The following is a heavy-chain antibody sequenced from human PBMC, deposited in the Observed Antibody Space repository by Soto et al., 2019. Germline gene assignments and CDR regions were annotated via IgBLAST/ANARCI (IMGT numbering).Heavy chain of an antibody. Sequence: QVQLVQSGAEVKKPGASVKVSCKAPRYIFTAYFMHWVRQAPGQGLEWMGWINPNNGATHYGLSFQGRVTMTRDTSISTAYMELRSLRSEDTAVYFCAREGYTSSSTHSFLDSWGQGTLVTVSS. J-gene: IGHJ4*02. D-gene: IGHD6-6*01. CDR1: RYIFTAYF. V-gene: IGHV1-2*02. CDR2: INPNNGAT. CDR3: AREGYTSSSTHSFLDS.